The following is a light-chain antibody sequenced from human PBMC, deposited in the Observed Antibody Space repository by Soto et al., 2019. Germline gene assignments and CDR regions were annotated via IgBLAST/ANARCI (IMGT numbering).Light chain of an antibody. Sequence: DIQMTQSPSSLSASVGDRLTITCQASQNIKNYLNWYQQKPERAPKLLIYDASNLEAGVPSWFSGSGAATYFPFTISRLQPEYIATYYCQHYENLPTFGQGTRLEIK. CDR2: DAS. V-gene: IGKV1-33*01. J-gene: IGKJ5*01. CDR3: QHYENLPT. CDR1: QNIKNY.